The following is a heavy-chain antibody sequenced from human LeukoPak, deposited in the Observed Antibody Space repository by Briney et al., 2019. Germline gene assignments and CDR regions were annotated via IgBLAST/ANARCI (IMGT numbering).Heavy chain of an antibody. CDR2: IYYSGST. CDR3: ARLRAGYSSGWYEA. D-gene: IGHD6-19*01. V-gene: IGHV4-39*01. J-gene: IGHJ5*02. Sequence: PSETLSLTCTVSGGSISISSYYWGWIRQPPGKGLGWIGSIYYSGSTYYNPSLKSRVTISVDTSKNQFSLKLSSVTAADTAVYYCARLRAGYSSGWYEAWGQGTLVTVSS. CDR1: GGSISISSYY.